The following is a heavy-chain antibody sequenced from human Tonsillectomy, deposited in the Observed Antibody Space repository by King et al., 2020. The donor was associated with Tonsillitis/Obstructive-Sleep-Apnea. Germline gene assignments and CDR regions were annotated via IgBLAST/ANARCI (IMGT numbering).Heavy chain of an antibody. Sequence: VQLVESGAEVKKPGGSLRISCKGSGYSFTSYWISWVRQMPGKGLEWMGRIDPSDSYTNYSPSFQGHVTISADKSISTAYLQWSSLKASDTAMYYCARHGYYYDNSGHNLDYWGQGTLVTVSS. CDR2: IDPSDSYT. J-gene: IGHJ4*02. D-gene: IGHD3-22*01. V-gene: IGHV5-10-1*03. CDR3: ARHGYYYDNSGHNLDY. CDR1: GYSFTSYW.